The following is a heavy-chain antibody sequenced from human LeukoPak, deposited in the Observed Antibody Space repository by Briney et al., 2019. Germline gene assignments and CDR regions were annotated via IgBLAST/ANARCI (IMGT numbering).Heavy chain of an antibody. D-gene: IGHD6-6*01. J-gene: IGHJ2*01. V-gene: IGHV1-2*06. CDR2: INPNSGGT. Sequence: ASVKVSCKASGYTFTGYYMHWVRQAPGQGLEWMGRINPNSGGTNYAQEFQGRVTMTRDTSISTAYMELSRLRSDDTAVYYCAREYSSSPWYFDVWGRGTLVTVSS. CDR1: GYTFTGYY. CDR3: AREYSSSPWYFDV.